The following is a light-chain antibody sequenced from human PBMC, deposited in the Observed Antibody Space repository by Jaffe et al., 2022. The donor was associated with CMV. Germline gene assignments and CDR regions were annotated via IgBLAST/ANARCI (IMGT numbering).Light chain of an antibody. V-gene: IGLV3-1*01. CDR1: KLGNKY. CDR2: QDY. CDR3: QAWDNSIVV. Sequence: SYELTQPPSVSVSPGQTASITCSGDKLGNKYVCWYQQKPGQSPVLVLYQDYKRPSGIPERFSGSNSGNTATLTISGTQAMDEADYYCQAWDNSIVVIGGGTKLTVL. J-gene: IGLJ2*01.